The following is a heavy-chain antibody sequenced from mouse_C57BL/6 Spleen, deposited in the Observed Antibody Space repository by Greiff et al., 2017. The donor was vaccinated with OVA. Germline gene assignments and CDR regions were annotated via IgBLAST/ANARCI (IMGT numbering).Heavy chain of an antibody. J-gene: IGHJ4*01. CDR1: GYTFTEYT. D-gene: IGHD2-4*01. Sequence: QVQLKESGAELVKPGASVKLSCKASGYTFTEYTIHWVKQRSGQGLEWIGWFYPGSGSIKYNEKFKDKATLTADKSSSTVYMELSRLTSEDSAVYFCARHGIYYDYEGYAMDYWGQGTSVTVSS. CDR3: ARHGIYYDYEGYAMDY. CDR2: FYPGSGSI. V-gene: IGHV1-62-2*01.